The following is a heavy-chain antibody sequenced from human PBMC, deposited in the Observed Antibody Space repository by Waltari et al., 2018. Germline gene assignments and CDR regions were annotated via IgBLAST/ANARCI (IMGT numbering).Heavy chain of an antibody. CDR2: INHSGCT. V-gene: IGHV4-34*01. J-gene: IGHJ4*02. Sequence: QVQLQQWGAGLLKPSETLSIPCAVYRGSFSGYYWSWIRQPPGKGLECIGEINHSGCTKYTQSLQRRVTISVDTSKNQFSLKLSFVTAAEPVVYHCASASLQLVQYYLAYWGQATLVTVPS. CDR1: RGSFSGYY. D-gene: IGHD6-6*01. CDR3: ASASLQLVQYYLAY.